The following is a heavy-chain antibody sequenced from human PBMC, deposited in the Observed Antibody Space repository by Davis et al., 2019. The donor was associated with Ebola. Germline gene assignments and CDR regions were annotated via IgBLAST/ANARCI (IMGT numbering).Heavy chain of an antibody. D-gene: IGHD2-2*01. CDR1: GYTFTSYD. V-gene: IGHV1-18*01. J-gene: IGHJ6*02. CDR2: MNPNSGGT. Sequence: AASVKVSCKASGYTFTSYDINWVRQATGQGLEWMGWMNPNSGGTNYAQKLQGRVTMTTDTSTSTAYMELRSLRSDDTAVYYCASTYCSSTSCYFPRGYGMDVWGQGTTVTVSS. CDR3: ASTYCSSTSCYFPRGYGMDV.